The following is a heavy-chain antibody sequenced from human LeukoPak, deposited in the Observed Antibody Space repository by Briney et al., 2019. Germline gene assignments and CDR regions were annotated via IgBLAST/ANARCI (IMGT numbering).Heavy chain of an antibody. CDR1: GGSISSGGYS. J-gene: IGHJ4*02. V-gene: IGHV4-30-2*01. CDR3: ARVVDTAMVTGCYFDY. Sequence: PSETLSLTCAVSGGSISSGGYSWSWIRQPPGKGLEWIGYIYHSGSTYYNPSLKSRVTISVDRSKNQFFLKLSSVTAADTAVYYCARVVDTAMVTGCYFDYWGQGTLVTVSS. D-gene: IGHD5-18*01. CDR2: IYHSGST.